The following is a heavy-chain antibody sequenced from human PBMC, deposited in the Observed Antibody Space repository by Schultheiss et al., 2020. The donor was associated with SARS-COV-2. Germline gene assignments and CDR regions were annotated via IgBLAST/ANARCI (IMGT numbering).Heavy chain of an antibody. Sequence: LSLTCAASGFTFSSYWMHWVRQAPGKGLVWVSRINSDGSSTSYADSVKGRFTISRDNSKNTLYLQMNSLRAEDTAVYYCAREESVVVPAARYYYYYYMDVWGKGTTVTVSS. CDR2: INSDGSST. V-gene: IGHV3-74*01. D-gene: IGHD2-2*01. CDR1: GFTFSSYW. CDR3: AREESVVVPAARYYYYYYMDV. J-gene: IGHJ6*03.